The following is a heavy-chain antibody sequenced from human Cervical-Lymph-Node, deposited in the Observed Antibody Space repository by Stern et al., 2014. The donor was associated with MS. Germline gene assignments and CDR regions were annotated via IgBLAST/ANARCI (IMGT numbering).Heavy chain of an antibody. CDR3: SRDSSGDY. CDR2: SSNKAKSYTT. CDR1: GFSFSDFY. Sequence: EVQLVESGGGLVQPGGSLGLSCAASGFSFSDFYMDWVRQAPGKGLEWVGRSSNKAKSYTTAYAASVKGRSTNSRDDYTNSMDMQMNSLKTEDTAVYYCSRDSSGDYWGPGTLVTVSA. V-gene: IGHV3-72*01. J-gene: IGHJ4*02.